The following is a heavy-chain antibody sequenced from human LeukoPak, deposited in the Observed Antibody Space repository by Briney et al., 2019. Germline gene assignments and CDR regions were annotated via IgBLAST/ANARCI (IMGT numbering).Heavy chain of an antibody. J-gene: IGHJ4*02. V-gene: IGHV3-23*01. D-gene: IGHD3-22*01. CDR2: ISGSGRDT. Sequence: PGGSLRLSCAASGFTFSSYVMSWVRHAPGKRLEWVSAISGSGRDTYYADSVTGRFIISRENSKDTLFLQINSLGADDTAVYYCAREANYYDSSGYSPPTLDFWGQGTLVTVSS. CDR1: GFTFSSYV. CDR3: AREANYYDSSGYSPPTLDF.